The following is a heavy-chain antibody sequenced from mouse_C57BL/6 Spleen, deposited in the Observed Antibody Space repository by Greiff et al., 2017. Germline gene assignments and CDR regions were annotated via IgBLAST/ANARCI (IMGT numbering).Heavy chain of an antibody. V-gene: IGHV1-15*01. D-gene: IGHD1-1*01. Sequence: VQLQQSGAELVRPGASVTLSCKASGYTFTDYEMHWVKQTPVHGLEWIGAIDPETGGTAYNQKFKGKAILTADKSSSTAYMELRSLTSEDSAVYYCTRPPITTVVGSDYWGQGTTLTVSS. CDR2: IDPETGGT. J-gene: IGHJ2*01. CDR3: TRPPITTVVGSDY. CDR1: GYTFTDYE.